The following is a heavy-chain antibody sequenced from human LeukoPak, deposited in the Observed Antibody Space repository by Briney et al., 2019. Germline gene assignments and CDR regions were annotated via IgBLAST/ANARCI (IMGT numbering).Heavy chain of an antibody. Sequence: PGGSLRLSCAASGFTFDDYAMHWVRQAPGKGLEWVSGVSWNSGSIGYADSVKGRFTISRDNAKNSLYLQMNSLRAEDTALYYCAKLLSSSSVTSDYWGQGTLVTVSS. D-gene: IGHD6-6*01. J-gene: IGHJ4*02. CDR3: AKLLSSSSVTSDY. V-gene: IGHV3-9*01. CDR1: GFTFDDYA. CDR2: VSWNSGSI.